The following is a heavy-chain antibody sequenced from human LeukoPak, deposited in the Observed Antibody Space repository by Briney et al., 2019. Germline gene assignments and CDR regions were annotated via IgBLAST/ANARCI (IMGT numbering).Heavy chain of an antibody. CDR2: ITSSSSYI. J-gene: IGHJ4*02. CDR1: GFTFSSYT. D-gene: IGHD6-6*01. CDR3: ASLSISDY. V-gene: IGHV3-21*01. Sequence: GGSLRLSCAASGFTFSSYTMNWVRQAPGKGLEWVSPITSSSSYIYYADSVKGRFTISRDNAKNSLFLQMNSLRAEDTAVYYCASLSISDYWGQGTLVTVSS.